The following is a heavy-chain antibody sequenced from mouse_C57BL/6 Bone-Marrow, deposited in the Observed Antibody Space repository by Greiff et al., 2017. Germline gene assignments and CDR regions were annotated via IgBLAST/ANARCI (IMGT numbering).Heavy chain of an antibody. V-gene: IGHV2-2*01. J-gene: IGHJ3*01. Sequence: QVQLKQSGPGLVQPSQSLSITCTVSGFSLTSYGVHWVRQSPGKGLEWLGVIWSGGSTDYNAAFISRLSISKDNSKSQVFFKMNSLQADDTAIYYWARPFYYYGSSYGFAYWGQGTLVTVSA. CDR1: GFSLTSYG. CDR2: IWSGGST. D-gene: IGHD1-1*01. CDR3: ARPFYYYGSSYGFAY.